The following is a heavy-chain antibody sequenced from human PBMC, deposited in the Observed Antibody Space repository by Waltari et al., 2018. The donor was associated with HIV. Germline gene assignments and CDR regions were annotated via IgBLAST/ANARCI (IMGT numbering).Heavy chain of an antibody. CDR2: IWYDGISK. CDR3: AREGYCSGGSCPLPH. CDR1: GFIFNNYG. Sequence: QVQLEESGGGVVQPGRSLRLSCAASGFIFNNYGMHWVRQAQGKGLEWVALIWYDGISKYYAESVKGRFTISRDKSKNTLYLEMNSLRAEDTAVYYCAREGYCSGGSCPLPHWGQGTTVTVSS. V-gene: IGHV3-33*01. J-gene: IGHJ6*02. D-gene: IGHD2-15*01.